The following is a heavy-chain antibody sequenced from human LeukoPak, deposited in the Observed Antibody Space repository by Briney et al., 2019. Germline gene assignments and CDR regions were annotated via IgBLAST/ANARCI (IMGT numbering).Heavy chain of an antibody. Sequence: ASVKVSCKASGYTFTSYGISWVRQAPGQGLEWMGWISAYNGNTNYAQELQGRVTMTTDTSTSTAYMELRSLRSDDTAVHYCARDHTPYYYDSSGYYLDFDYWGQGTLVTVSS. V-gene: IGHV1-18*01. CDR1: GYTFTSYG. CDR3: ARDHTPYYYDSSGYYLDFDY. CDR2: ISAYNGNT. J-gene: IGHJ4*02. D-gene: IGHD3-22*01.